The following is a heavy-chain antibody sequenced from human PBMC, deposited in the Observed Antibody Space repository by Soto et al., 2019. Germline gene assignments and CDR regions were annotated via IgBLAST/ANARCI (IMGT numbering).Heavy chain of an antibody. CDR2: INTSGGST. Sequence: VSVKVSCKASGYTLNSYNMHWVRQAPGQGLEWMGIINTSGGSTTYAQKFQGRVTMTRDTSTSTVYMELSSLTSEDTAVYYYDSSGIPDFDYWGQGTLVTVSS. D-gene: IGHD5-12*01. CDR1: GYTLNSYN. CDR3: DSSGIPDFDY. J-gene: IGHJ4*02. V-gene: IGHV1-46*03.